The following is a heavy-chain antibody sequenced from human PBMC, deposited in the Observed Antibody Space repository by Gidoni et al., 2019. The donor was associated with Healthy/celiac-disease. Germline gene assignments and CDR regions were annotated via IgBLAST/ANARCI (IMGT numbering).Heavy chain of an antibody. V-gene: IGHV2-5*02. D-gene: IGHD6-13*01. CDR3: AHAGGSSWYGFYYYGMDV. Sequence: QITLKESGPTLVKPTQTLTLPCTFSGFSLSTSGVGVGWIRQPPGKALEWLALIYWDDDKRYSPSLKSRLTITKDTSKNQVVLTMTNMDPVDTATYYCAHAGGSSWYGFYYYGMDVWGQGTTVTVSS. CDR2: IYWDDDK. J-gene: IGHJ6*02. CDR1: GFSLSTSGVG.